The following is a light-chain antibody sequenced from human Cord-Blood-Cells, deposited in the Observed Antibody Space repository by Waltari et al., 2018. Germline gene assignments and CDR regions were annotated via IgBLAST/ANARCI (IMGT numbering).Light chain of an antibody. Sequence: QSVLTQPPSASGTPAQRVTISCSGSSSNIGINTVNWYQQLPGTAPTLLIYSNNQRPSGVPDRFSGSKSGTSASLAISGLQSEDEADYYCAAWDDSLNGWVFGGGTKLTVL. V-gene: IGLV1-44*01. J-gene: IGLJ3*02. CDR1: SSNIGINT. CDR3: AAWDDSLNGWV. CDR2: SNN.